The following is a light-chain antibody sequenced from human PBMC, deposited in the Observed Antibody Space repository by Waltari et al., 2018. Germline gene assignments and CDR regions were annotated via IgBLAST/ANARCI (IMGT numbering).Light chain of an antibody. CDR3: QQTFNTAPLT. V-gene: IGKV1-39*01. Sequence: SSLSASVGDRVTVTCRSSQNINTYLNWLQQKPGQPPKLLIYAASILHSGVPSRFSGRGSGTQFTLTINGLQPEDFATYYCQQTFNTAPLTFGGGTKVEI. CDR2: AAS. J-gene: IGKJ4*01. CDR1: QNINTY.